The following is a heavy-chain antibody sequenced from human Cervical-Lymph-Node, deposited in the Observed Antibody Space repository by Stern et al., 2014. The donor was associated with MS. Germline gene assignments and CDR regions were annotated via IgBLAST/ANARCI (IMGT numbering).Heavy chain of an antibody. CDR3: ARLGSGYDASYLDF. J-gene: IGHJ4*02. CDR2: IIPIFGPS. Sequence: QVQLVQSGSVAKKPGSSVKVSCKVSGGTFSTERISWVRQAPGQGLEWVGSIIPIFGPSDYSRHSQGRVTIIADESTSEVHMELKSLRSEDTGVYYCARLGSGYDASYLDFWGQGSLVTVSS. V-gene: IGHV1-69*01. CDR1: GGTFSTER. D-gene: IGHD5-12*01.